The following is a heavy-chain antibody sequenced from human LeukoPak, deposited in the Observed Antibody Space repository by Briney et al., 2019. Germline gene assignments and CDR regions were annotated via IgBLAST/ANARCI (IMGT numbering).Heavy chain of an antibody. D-gene: IGHD5-18*01. V-gene: IGHV3-74*01. CDR1: GFTLSSYW. Sequence: PGGSLRLSCAASGFTLSSYWMHWVRQAPGKGLVWVSRINSDGSSTSYADSVKGRFTISRDNAKNPLYLQMNSLRAEDTAVYYCARGKRGYSYGLDYWGQGTLVTVSS. CDR3: ARGKRGYSYGLDY. J-gene: IGHJ4*02. CDR2: INSDGSST.